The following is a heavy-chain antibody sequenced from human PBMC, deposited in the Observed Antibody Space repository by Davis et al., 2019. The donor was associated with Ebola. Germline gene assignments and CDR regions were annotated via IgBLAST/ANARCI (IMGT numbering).Heavy chain of an antibody. J-gene: IGHJ6*02. CDR3: AKDTYGSGNYYYYYGMDV. V-gene: IGHV4-4*02. CDR2: IYHSGHT. CDR1: GVSITSGNW. D-gene: IGHD3-10*01. Sequence: PSETLSLTCAVSGVSITSGNWWNWVRQPPKKGLEWIGEIYHSGHTNYNPSLKSRVTISVDKSKNQFSLKLTSVTAADTAVYYCAKDTYGSGNYYYYYGMDVWGQGTTVTVSS.